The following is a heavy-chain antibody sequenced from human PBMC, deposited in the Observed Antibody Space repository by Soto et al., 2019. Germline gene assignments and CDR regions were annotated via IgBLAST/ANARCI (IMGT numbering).Heavy chain of an antibody. CDR1: GFTFSSYS. J-gene: IGHJ3*02. CDR2: ISSSSSYI. D-gene: IGHD3-22*01. CDR3: ARGYHYYDSSGYDKWDAFDI. Sequence: EVQLVESGGGLVKPGGSLRLSCAASGFTFSSYSMNWVRQAPGKGLEWVSSISSSSSYIYCADSVKGRFTISRDNAKNSLYLQMNSLRAEDTAVYYCARGYHYYDSSGYDKWDAFDIWGQGTMVTVSS. V-gene: IGHV3-21*01.